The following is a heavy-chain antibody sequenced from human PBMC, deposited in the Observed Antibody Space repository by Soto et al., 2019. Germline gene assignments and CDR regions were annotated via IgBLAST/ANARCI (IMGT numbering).Heavy chain of an antibody. Sequence: EVQLLESGGDLVQPGGSLRLSCAASGFTFSSHVMSWVRQAPGKGLEWVSAIVGSDGSTYYTDSVKGRFTITRHKCMNALYLQMNSLRTEDTAVYYCAKECITRRTQFEHWGRGTLVTVS. J-gene: IGHJ4*02. CDR3: AKECITRRTQFEH. CDR2: IVGSDGST. V-gene: IGHV3-23*01. D-gene: IGHD3-10*01. CDR1: GFTFSSHV.